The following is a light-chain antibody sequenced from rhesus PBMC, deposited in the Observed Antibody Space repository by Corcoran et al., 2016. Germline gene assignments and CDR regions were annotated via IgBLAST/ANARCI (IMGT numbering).Light chain of an antibody. J-gene: IGKJ3*01. CDR3: QQYDDLPFT. Sequence: DIQMTQSPSSLSASVGDKVTITCHASQGISSWLAWYQQKHWKAPKPRIDAASSLKSGVPSRFSGSGSWTDYTLTISSLQPEDFATYYCQQYDDLPFTFGPGTKLDIK. CDR1: QGISSW. CDR2: AAS. V-gene: IGKV1-19*01.